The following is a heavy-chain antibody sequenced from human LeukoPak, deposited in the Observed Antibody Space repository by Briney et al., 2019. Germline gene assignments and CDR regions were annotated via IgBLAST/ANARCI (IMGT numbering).Heavy chain of an antibody. D-gene: IGHD1-14*01. CDR2: IYYSGST. J-gene: IGHJ4*02. CDR1: GDSLSSYY. CDR3: ARTYNWNHGRYYFEY. V-gene: IGHV4-59*08. Sequence: PSETLSLTCTVSGDSLSSYYWSWIRQPPGKGLEWIGNIYYSGSTNYNPSLKSRVTISVDTSKNQFSLKLSSVTAADTAVYYCARTYNWNHGRYYFEYWGQGTLVTVSS.